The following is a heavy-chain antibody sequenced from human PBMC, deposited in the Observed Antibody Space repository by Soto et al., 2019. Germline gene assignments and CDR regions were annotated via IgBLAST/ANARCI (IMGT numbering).Heavy chain of an antibody. CDR2: ISYDGSNK. CDR3: ARPYDSSGWTDY. CDR1: GFTFSSYA. V-gene: IGHV3-30-3*01. Sequence: QVQLVESGGCVVQPGRSLRLSCAASGFTFSSYAMHWVRQAPGKGLEWVAVISYDGSNKYYADSVKGRFTISRDKSKNTLYLQMNSLRAEDTAVYYCARPYDSSGWTDYWGQGTLVTVSS. J-gene: IGHJ4*02. D-gene: IGHD3-22*01.